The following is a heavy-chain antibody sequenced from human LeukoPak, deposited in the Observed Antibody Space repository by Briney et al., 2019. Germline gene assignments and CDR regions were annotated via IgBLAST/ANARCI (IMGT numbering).Heavy chain of an antibody. Sequence: GESLKISCKGSGYSFTSYWIGWVRQMPGKGLEWMGIIHPGDSDTRYSPSFQGQVTISADKSISTAYLQWSSLKASDTAMYYCARSGDYKSNYYYYGMDVWGQGTTVTVSS. D-gene: IGHD4-17*01. CDR2: IHPGDSDT. V-gene: IGHV5-51*01. CDR1: GYSFTSYW. J-gene: IGHJ6*02. CDR3: ARSGDYKSNYYYYGMDV.